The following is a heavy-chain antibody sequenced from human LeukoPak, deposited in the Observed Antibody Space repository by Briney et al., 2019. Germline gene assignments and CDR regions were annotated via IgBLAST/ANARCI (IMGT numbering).Heavy chain of an antibody. CDR3: ARDRGGRSRDAFDT. D-gene: IGHD3-16*01. Sequence: GRSLRLSCAASGFTFSSYGMHWVRQAPGKGLEWVAVIWFDGSSKYYADSVKGRFTISRDNSKNTQYLQMNSLRAEDTAVYYCARDRGGRSRDAFDTWGQGTMVTVSS. V-gene: IGHV3-33*01. J-gene: IGHJ3*02. CDR1: GFTFSSYG. CDR2: IWFDGSSK.